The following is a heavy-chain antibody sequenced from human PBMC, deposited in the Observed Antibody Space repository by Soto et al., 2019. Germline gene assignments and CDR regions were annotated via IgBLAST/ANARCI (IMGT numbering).Heavy chain of an antibody. V-gene: IGHV3-64*04. CDR3: AKGRDYYYGMDV. J-gene: IGHJ6*02. Sequence: GGSLRLSCAASGFTFSNYEMHWVRQAPGKGLEYVSGISNNGAHTDYADSVKGRFTISRDNSKNTLYLQMNSLRAEDTAVYYCAKGRDYYYGMDVWGQGTTVTVSS. CDR1: GFTFSNYE. CDR2: ISNNGAHT.